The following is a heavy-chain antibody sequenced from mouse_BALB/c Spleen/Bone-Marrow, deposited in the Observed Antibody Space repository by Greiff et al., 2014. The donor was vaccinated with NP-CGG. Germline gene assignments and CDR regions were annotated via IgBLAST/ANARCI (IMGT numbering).Heavy chain of an antibody. J-gene: IGHJ2*01. Sequence: EVHLVESGAELVKPGASVKLSCTASGFNIKDTYMHWVKQRPEQGLEWIGRIDSANGNTKYDPKFQGKATITADTSSNTAYLQLSSLTSEDTAVYYCARYYYGSSYFDYWGQGTTLTVSS. CDR2: IDSANGNT. D-gene: IGHD1-1*01. CDR3: ARYYYGSSYFDY. V-gene: IGHV14-3*02. CDR1: GFNIKDTY.